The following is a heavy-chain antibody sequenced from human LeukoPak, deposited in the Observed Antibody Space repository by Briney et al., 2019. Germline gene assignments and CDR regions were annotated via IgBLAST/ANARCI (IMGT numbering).Heavy chain of an antibody. CDR1: GFTFSDYY. CDR3: ARGRDGYKY. V-gene: IGHV3-11*01. CDR2: ISSRGKTV. Sequence: PGGSLRLSCAASGFTFSDYYMSWIRQAPDKGLEWVSYISSRGKTVHYADSVKGRFTTSRDNAEMLLYLQMDSLRAEDTAIYFCARGRDGYKYWGPGTRVTVSS. J-gene: IGHJ4*02. D-gene: IGHD5-24*01.